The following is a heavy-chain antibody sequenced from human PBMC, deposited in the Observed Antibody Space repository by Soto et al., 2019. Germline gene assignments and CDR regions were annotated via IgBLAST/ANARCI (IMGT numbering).Heavy chain of an antibody. CDR2: IYYSGST. V-gene: IGHV4-31*03. CDR3: ARGSLKAFDI. J-gene: IGHJ3*02. D-gene: IGHD3-16*02. Sequence: TLCLTCTVAGCSISNGGYYWSWLRQHPGKGLEWIGYIYYSGSTYYNPSLKSRVTISVDTSNNPFSLKLSSVAAADTAVYYCARGSLKAFDIWGQGTMVTVSS. CDR1: GCSISNGGYY.